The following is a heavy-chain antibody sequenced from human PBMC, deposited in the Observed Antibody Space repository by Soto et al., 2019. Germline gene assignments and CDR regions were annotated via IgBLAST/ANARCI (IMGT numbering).Heavy chain of an antibody. V-gene: IGHV3-53*02. D-gene: IGHD6-13*01. CDR2: IYSGGST. CDR3: ARDLTAAAGTWYYYGMDV. Sequence: EVQLVETGGGLIQPGGSLRLSCAASGFTVSSNYMSWVRQAPGKGLEWVSVIYSGGSTYYADSVKGRFTISRDNSKNTLYLQMNSLRAEDTDVYYCARDLTAAAGTWYYYGMDVWGQGTTVTVSS. J-gene: IGHJ6*02. CDR1: GFTVSSNY.